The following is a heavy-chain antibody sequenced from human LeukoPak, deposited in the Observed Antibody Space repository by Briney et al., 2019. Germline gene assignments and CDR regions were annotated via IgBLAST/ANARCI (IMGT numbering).Heavy chain of an antibody. J-gene: IGHJ6*02. V-gene: IGHV3-11*01. D-gene: IGHD2-15*01. CDR3: ARDLLYCSGGSCYYYYYGMDV. CDR1: GGSISSSSYY. CDR2: ISSSGSTI. Sequence: LSLTCTVSGGSISSSSYYWGWIRQAPGKGLEWVSYISSSGSTIYYADSVKGRFTISRDNAKNSLYLQMNSLRAEDTAVYYCARDLLYCSGGSCYYYYYGMDVWGQGTTVTVSS.